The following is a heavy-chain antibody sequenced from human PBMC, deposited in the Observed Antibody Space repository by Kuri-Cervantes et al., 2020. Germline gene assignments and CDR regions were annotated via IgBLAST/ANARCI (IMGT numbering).Heavy chain of an antibody. CDR3: ARDPWAGTTGNWFDP. CDR1: GGTFSSYA. J-gene: IGHJ5*02. V-gene: IGHV1-69*13. CDR2: IIPIFGTA. D-gene: IGHD1-7*01. Sequence: SVKVSCKASGGTFSSYAISWVRQAPGQGLEWMGGIIPIFGTANYAQKFQGRVTITADESTSTAYTELSSLRSEDTAVYYCARDPWAGTTGNWFDPWGQGTLVTVSS.